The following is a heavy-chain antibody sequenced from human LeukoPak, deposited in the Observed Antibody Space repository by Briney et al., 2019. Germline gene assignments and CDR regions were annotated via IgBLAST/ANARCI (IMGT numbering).Heavy chain of an antibody. Sequence: SETPSLTCTVSGGSISSYYWSWIRQHPGKGLEWIGYIYYSGSTYYNPSLKSRVTISVDTSKNQFSLKLSSVTAADTAVYYCARDTSSGWYSGTDYWGQGTLVTVSS. J-gene: IGHJ4*02. V-gene: IGHV4-59*06. CDR3: ARDTSSGWYSGTDY. D-gene: IGHD6-19*01. CDR1: GGSISSYY. CDR2: IYYSGST.